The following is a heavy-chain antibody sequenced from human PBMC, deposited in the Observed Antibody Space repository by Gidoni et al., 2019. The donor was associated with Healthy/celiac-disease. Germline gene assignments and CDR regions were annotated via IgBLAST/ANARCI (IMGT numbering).Heavy chain of an antibody. J-gene: IGHJ5*02. CDR2: ISYDGSNK. V-gene: IGHV3-30*18. Sequence: QVQLVESGGGVVQPGRSLRLSCAASGFTFSSYGMHWVRQAPGKGLEWVAVISYDGSNKYYADSVKGRFTISRDNSKNTLYLQMNSLRAEDTAVYYCAKDTRMVRGVNWFDPWGQGTLVTVSS. D-gene: IGHD3-10*01. CDR3: AKDTRMVRGVNWFDP. CDR1: GFTFSSYG.